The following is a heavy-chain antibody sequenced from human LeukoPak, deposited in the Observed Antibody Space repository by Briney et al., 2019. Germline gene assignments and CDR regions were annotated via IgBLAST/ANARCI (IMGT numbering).Heavy chain of an antibody. Sequence: GGSLRLSCAASGFTFSDYYMSWIRQAPGKGLEWVSYISSSGSTIYYADSVKGRFTISRDNAKNSLYLQMNSLRAEDTAVYYCARDGLTMFGVVHYMDVWGKGTTVTVSS. D-gene: IGHD3-3*01. CDR3: ARDGLTMFGVVHYMDV. J-gene: IGHJ6*03. CDR2: ISSSGSTI. V-gene: IGHV3-11*04. CDR1: GFTFSDYY.